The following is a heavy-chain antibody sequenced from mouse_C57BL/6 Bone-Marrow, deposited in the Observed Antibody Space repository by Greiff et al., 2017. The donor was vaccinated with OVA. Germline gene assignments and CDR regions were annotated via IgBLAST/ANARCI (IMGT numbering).Heavy chain of an antibody. CDR3: ARGGYGSTPYYFDY. V-gene: IGHV5-6*01. CDR1: GFTFSSYG. D-gene: IGHD1-1*01. J-gene: IGHJ2*01. Sequence: DVQLVESGGDLVKPGGSLKLSCAASGFTFSSYGMSWVRQTPDKRLEWVATISSGGSYTYYPDSVKGRFTISRDNAKNTLYLQMSSLKSEDTAMYYCARGGYGSTPYYFDYWGQGTTLTVSS. CDR2: ISSGGSYT.